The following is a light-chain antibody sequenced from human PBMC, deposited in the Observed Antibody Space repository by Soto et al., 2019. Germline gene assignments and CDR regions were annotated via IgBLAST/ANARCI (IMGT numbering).Light chain of an antibody. CDR2: AAS. V-gene: IGKV3-20*01. CDR3: QPYGSSLFT. J-gene: IGKJ3*01. CDR1: QSVSSSY. Sequence: EIVLTQSPGTLSLSPGERATLSCRASQSVSSSYLAWYQQKPGQAPRLLVYAASSRATGIPDRFSGSGSGTDFTLTISRLEPEDFAVYSCQPYGSSLFTFGPGTKVDIK.